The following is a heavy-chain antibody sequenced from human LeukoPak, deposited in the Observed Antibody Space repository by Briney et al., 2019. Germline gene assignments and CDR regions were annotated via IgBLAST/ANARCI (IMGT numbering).Heavy chain of an antibody. CDR3: AKDEVAAAGTPYWFDP. J-gene: IGHJ5*02. CDR1: GFTFSSYW. D-gene: IGHD6-13*01. Sequence: GGSLRLSCVASGFTFSSYWVSWVRQAPGKGLEWVANIKQGGSAKYYVDSVKGRFTISRDNTKNSLYLQMNSLRAEDTAVYYCAKDEVAAAGTPYWFDPWGQGTLVTVSS. V-gene: IGHV3-7*03. CDR2: IKQGGSAK.